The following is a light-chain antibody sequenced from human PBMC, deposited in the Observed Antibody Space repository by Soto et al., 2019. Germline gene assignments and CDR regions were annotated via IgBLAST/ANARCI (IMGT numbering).Light chain of an antibody. CDR2: WAS. J-gene: IGKJ4*01. CDR1: QSVLYSSNNKNH. Sequence: DIVMTQSPDSLAVSLGERATINCKSSQSVLYSSNNKNHLAWYQQKPGQPPKLLIYWASTRQFGVPDRFSGSGSGTDFTLIISSLQAEDVGIYYCQQYYSPPVTFGGGTKVEIK. CDR3: QQYYSPPVT. V-gene: IGKV4-1*01.